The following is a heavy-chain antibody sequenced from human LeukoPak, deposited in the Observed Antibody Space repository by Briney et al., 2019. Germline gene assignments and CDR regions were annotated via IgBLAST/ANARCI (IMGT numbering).Heavy chain of an antibody. CDR1: GFTFSNFW. CDR2: IRQDGGDK. Sequence: GGSLRLSCAASGFTFSNFWMTWVRQAPGKGPEWLATIRQDGGDKWYVDSVKGRFTISRDNAKNSLYLQMNSLRAEDTAVYYCARYFDNTGYSWRRFDYWGQGALVTVSS. CDR3: ARYFDNTGYSWRRFDY. V-gene: IGHV3-7*01. D-gene: IGHD3-22*01. J-gene: IGHJ4*02.